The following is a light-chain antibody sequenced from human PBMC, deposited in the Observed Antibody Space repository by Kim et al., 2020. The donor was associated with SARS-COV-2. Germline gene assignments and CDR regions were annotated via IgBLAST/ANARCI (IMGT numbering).Light chain of an antibody. CDR2: GAS. Sequence: SPGERATLSCRASQSVSSNYLAWYQQKPGQAPRLLIYGASGRATGIPDRFSGSGSGTDFTLTISRLEPEDFAVYYCQQYGGSPPTTFGQGTKLEI. J-gene: IGKJ2*01. CDR3: QQYGGSPPTT. CDR1: QSVSSNY. V-gene: IGKV3-20*01.